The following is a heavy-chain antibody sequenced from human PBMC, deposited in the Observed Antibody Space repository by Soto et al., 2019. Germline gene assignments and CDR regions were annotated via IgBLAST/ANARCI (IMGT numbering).Heavy chain of an antibody. CDR3: ARVGTVTPYYFDY. CDR2: IYYSGST. J-gene: IGHJ4*02. D-gene: IGHD4-17*01. CDR1: GGSISSGGYY. V-gene: IGHV4-31*03. Sequence: SETLSLTCTVSGGSISSGGYYWSWIRQHPGKGLEWIGYIYYSGSTYYNPSLKSRVTISVDTSKNQFSLKLSSVTAADTAVYYCARVGTVTPYYFDYWGQGTLVTVSS.